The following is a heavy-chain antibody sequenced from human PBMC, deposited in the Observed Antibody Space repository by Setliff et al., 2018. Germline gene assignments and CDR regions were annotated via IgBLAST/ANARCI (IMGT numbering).Heavy chain of an antibody. J-gene: IGHJ4*02. CDR2: IYHRGRT. CDR3: ASAGVAAADRKGLLEY. CDR1: GASISSGHY. Sequence: LSLTCGVSGASISSGHYWGWIRQPPGKGLEWIATIYHRGRTYYNPSLQSRVTMSLDTSKNQFSLRLTSMTAADTAVYYCASAGVAAADRKGLLEYWGQGTLVTVSS. D-gene: IGHD6-13*01. V-gene: IGHV4-38-2*01.